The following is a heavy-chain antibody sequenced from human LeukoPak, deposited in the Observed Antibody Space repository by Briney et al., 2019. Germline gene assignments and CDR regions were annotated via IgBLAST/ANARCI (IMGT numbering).Heavy chain of an antibody. J-gene: IGHJ3*02. CDR2: IYYSGST. V-gene: IGHV4-59*01. CDR3: ARGGTVGVFGAFDI. CDR1: GGSISSYY. Sequence: PSETLSLTCTVSGGSISSYYWSWIRQPPGKGLEWIGYIYYSGSTNYNPSLKSRVTISVDTSKNQFSLKLSSVTAADTAMFYCARGGTVGVFGAFDIWSQGTMVTVSS. D-gene: IGHD3-16*02.